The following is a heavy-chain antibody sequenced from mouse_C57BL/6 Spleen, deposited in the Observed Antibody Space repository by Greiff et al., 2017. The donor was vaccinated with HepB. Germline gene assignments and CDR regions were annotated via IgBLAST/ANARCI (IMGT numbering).Heavy chain of an antibody. CDR2: ISSGSSTI. CDR1: GFTFSDYG. CDR3: ARTGYYRYFDV. J-gene: IGHJ1*03. D-gene: IGHD3-1*01. Sequence: EVKLVESGGGLVKPGGSLKLSCAASGFTFSDYGMHWVRQAPEKGLEWVAYISSGSSTIYYADTVKGRFTISRDNAKNTLFLQMTSLRSEDTAMYYCARTGYYRYFDVWGTGTTVTVSS. V-gene: IGHV5-17*01.